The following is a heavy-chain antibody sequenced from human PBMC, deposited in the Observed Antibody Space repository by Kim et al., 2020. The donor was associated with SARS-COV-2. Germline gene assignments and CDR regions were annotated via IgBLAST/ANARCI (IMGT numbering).Heavy chain of an antibody. CDR3: AGALSAYLLLYGMDV. V-gene: IGHV3-21*01. Sequence: GGSRRLSCAASGFTSSSYSMTWVRQAPGKGLEWVSSIIRSSSYIYYADAVKGRFTISRDNAKNSLYLQMNSLRAEDTAVYYCAGALSAYLLLYGMDVWGQGTTVTVSS. CDR2: IIRSSSYI. J-gene: IGHJ6*02. CDR1: GFTSSSYS. D-gene: IGHD3-3*02.